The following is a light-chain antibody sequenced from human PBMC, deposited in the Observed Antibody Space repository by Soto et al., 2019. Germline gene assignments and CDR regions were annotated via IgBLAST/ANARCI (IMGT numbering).Light chain of an antibody. V-gene: IGLV2-11*01. CDR1: SSDVGTYNY. J-gene: IGLJ1*01. CDR2: DVS. Sequence: QSALTQPRSVSGSLGQSVTISCTGTSSDVGTYNYVSWYQQHPGKAPKVMIYDVSERPSGVPDRFYGSKSGNTASLTISGLQAEDEAVYYCCSYAGSPRYVLGTGTKLTVL. CDR3: CSYAGSPRYV.